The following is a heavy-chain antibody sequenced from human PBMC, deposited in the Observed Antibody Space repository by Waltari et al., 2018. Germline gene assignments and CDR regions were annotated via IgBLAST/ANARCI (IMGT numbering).Heavy chain of an antibody. V-gene: IGHV4-39*07. CDR2: IYSSVST. J-gene: IGHJ4*02. Sequence: QVKLQESGPGLVKPWETLSLTGTFAGGSISSSSDYWGRTRQPPGKGLEWIGSIYSSVSTSYNPSLKRRVTISVATSKTQFSLKLSSVTAADTAVYYCARGKVTTTPFDYWGQGTLVTVSS. CDR1: GGSISSSSDY. D-gene: IGHD4-17*01. CDR3: ARGKVTTTPFDY.